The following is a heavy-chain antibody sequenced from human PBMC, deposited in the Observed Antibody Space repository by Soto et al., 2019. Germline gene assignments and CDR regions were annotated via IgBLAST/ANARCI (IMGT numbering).Heavy chain of an antibody. D-gene: IGHD2-15*01. Sequence: QVQLVQSGAEVKKPGSSVKVSCKASGGTFSSYAISWVRQAPGQGLEWMGGIIPIFGTANYAQQFQGRVTITAEESTSTAYMELSRLRSEDTGVYYCARGSRYCSGGSCYFLPGIDYWGQGTLVTVSS. V-gene: IGHV1-69*12. CDR1: GGTFSSYA. CDR2: IIPIFGTA. CDR3: ARGSRYCSGGSCYFLPGIDY. J-gene: IGHJ4*02.